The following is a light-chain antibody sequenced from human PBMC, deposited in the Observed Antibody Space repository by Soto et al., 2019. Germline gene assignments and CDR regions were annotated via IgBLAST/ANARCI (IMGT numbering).Light chain of an antibody. CDR1: QSISGW. Sequence: DIQMTQSPSTLSASIGDRVTITCRASQSISGWLAWYQQKPGKAPKVLISDVSSLESGAPSRFSGSGSGTELTITFLSLRPDDFAVYYCHEYHDDWPFGPGTLVEVK. V-gene: IGKV1-5*01. CDR3: HEYHDDWP. J-gene: IGKJ1*01. CDR2: DVS.